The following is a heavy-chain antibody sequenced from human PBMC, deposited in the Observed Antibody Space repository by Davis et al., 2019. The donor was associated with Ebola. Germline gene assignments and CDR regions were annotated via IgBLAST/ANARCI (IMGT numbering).Heavy chain of an antibody. D-gene: IGHD3-16*01. CDR3: ARDSKVVLLLGFYGMDV. J-gene: IGHJ6*02. CDR2: IIPIFGTA. Sequence: SVKVSCKASGGTFSSYAISWVRQAPGQGLEWMGGIIPIFGTANYAQKFQGRVTITADKSTSTAYMELSGLRSEDTAVYYCARDSKVVLLLGFYGMDVWGQGTTVTVSS. V-gene: IGHV1-69*06. CDR1: GGTFSSYA.